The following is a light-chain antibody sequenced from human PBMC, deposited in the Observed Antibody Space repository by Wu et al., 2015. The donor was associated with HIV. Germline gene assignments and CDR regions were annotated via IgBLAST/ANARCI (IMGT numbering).Light chain of an antibody. J-gene: IGKJ5*01. CDR1: QSVSSH. Sequence: EIVLTQSPDTLSLSPGERATLSCRASQSVSSHLAWYQQKPGQAPRLLIYGASNRATDIPARFSGSGSGTDFTLTISSLEPEDLAIYYCQQNNNWPLTFGQGTRLEI. V-gene: IGKV3-11*01. CDR3: QQNNNWPLT. CDR2: GAS.